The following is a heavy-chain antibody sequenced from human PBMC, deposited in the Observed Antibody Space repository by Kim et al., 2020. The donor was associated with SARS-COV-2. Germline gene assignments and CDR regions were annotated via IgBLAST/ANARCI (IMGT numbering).Heavy chain of an antibody. V-gene: IGHV1-46*01. CDR2: INPTDSGT. Sequence: ASVKVSCKTSGYTFPNYYMHWVRQVPGQGLEWMGIINPTDSGTRTAQSFQGRLTMTRDTSTSTVYMELSSLRSEDTAIYFCASWGPYSHFQYYFDSWGQGTLVTVSS. CDR1: GYTFPNYY. J-gene: IGHJ4*02. D-gene: IGHD1-26*01. CDR3: ASWGPYSHFQYYFDS.